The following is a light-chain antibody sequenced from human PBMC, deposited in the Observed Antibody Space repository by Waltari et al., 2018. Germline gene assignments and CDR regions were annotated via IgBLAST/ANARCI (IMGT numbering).Light chain of an antibody. Sequence: EIVLTQSPATLSLSPGERATLSCRASQSVSSYLAWYQQKPGQAPRLLIYDASNMATGIPARFSGSGSGIDFTLTISSLEPEDFAVYYCQQRINWPPLTFGGGTKVEIK. V-gene: IGKV3-11*01. J-gene: IGKJ4*01. CDR2: DAS. CDR3: QQRINWPPLT. CDR1: QSVSSY.